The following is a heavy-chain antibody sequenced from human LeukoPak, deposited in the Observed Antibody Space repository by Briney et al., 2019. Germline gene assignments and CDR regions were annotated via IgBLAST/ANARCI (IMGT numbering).Heavy chain of an antibody. CDR1: GGSISSFY. D-gene: IGHD4-11*01. CDR2: ISNSGNTI. CDR3: ARDSAPTVRFAFDI. Sequence: LSLTCTVSGGSISSFYWSWIRQPPGKGLEWIAYISNSGNTIYYTDSVRGRFTISRENAKNSLYLQMNSLRAEDTAVYYCARDSAPTVRFAFDIWGQGTMVTVSS. J-gene: IGHJ3*02. V-gene: IGHV3-11*01.